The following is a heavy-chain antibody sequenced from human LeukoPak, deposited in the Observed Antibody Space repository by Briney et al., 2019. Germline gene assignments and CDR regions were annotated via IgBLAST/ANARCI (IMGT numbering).Heavy chain of an antibody. V-gene: IGHV3-23*01. CDR1: GSTFSTYG. Sequence: PGGSLRLSCEASGSTFSTYGMSWVRQAPGKGLEWVSAISGDSSRTYYADSVKGRFTISRDNSKNTLYLQMNSLRAEDTAVYYCASDYFDYWGQGTLVTVSS. CDR2: ISGDSSRT. CDR3: ASDYFDY. J-gene: IGHJ4*02.